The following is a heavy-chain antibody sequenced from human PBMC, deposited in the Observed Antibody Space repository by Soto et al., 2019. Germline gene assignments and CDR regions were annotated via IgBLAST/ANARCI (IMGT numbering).Heavy chain of an antibody. CDR2: INPNSGAS. J-gene: IGHJ5*02. CDR3: ARVMTTATTGELDP. CDR1: GYTFTGYY. D-gene: IGHD4-17*01. Sequence: ASVKVSCKASGYTFTGYYIHWVRQAPGQGLEWMGWINPNSGASKDAQKFQGRISMTRDTSISTVYMELSSLRSDDTAVYYCARVMTTATTGELDPWGQGTLVTVSS. V-gene: IGHV1-2*02.